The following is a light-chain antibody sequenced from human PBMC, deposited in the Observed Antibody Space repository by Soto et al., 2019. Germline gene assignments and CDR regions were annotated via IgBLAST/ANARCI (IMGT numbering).Light chain of an antibody. Sequence: QSVLTQPPSVSAAPGQRVSISCSGTNSNIGDNYVSWYQHLPGTAPRLLIYENTNRPSGVPDRFSASKSGTSASLDITGLQAEDEADYFCQSYDSALSALVFGGGTKVTVL. CDR2: ENT. J-gene: IGLJ3*02. CDR1: NSNIGDNY. V-gene: IGLV1-40*01. CDR3: QSYDSALSALV.